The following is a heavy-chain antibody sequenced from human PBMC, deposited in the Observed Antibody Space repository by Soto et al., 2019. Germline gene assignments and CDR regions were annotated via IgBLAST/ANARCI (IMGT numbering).Heavy chain of an antibody. CDR1: GFTFSDYY. D-gene: IGHD3-16*02. Sequence: QVQLVESGGGLVKPGGSLRLSCAASGFTFSDYYMSWIRQAPGKGLEGVSYISSSGSTIYYADSVKGRFTISRDNAKNLLYLQMNSLRSEDTAVYYCARGPYDYVWGSDPPHFDYWGQGTLVTVSS. V-gene: IGHV3-11*01. CDR3: ARGPYDYVWGSDPPHFDY. J-gene: IGHJ4*02. CDR2: ISSSGSTI.